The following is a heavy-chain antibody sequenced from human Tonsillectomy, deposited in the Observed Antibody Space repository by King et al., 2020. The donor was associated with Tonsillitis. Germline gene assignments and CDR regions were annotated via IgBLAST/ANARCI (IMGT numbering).Heavy chain of an antibody. CDR1: GFTFSSYG. D-gene: IGHD2-2*01. V-gene: IGHV3-30*02. CDR2: IRDDGSNK. CDR3: AKDALYCSSSSCYAGNHWFDP. Sequence: VQLVESGGGVVQPGGSLRLSCAASGFTFSSYGIHWVRQAPGKGLEWVAFIRDDGSNKYYADSVKGRFTISRDNSKNTLYLQMNSLRAEDTAVYYCAKDALYCSSSSCYAGNHWFDPWGQGTLVPVSS. J-gene: IGHJ5*02.